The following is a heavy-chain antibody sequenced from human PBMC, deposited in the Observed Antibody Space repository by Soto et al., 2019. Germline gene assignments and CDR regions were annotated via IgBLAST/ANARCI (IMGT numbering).Heavy chain of an antibody. CDR3: ARDRLMATAGTARHYFGLDV. J-gene: IGHJ6*02. D-gene: IGHD5-18*01. V-gene: IGHV4-30-4*01. CDR1: GGSVSGVDYF. CDR2: IYYTGIT. Sequence: SETLSLTCTVSGGSVSGVDYFWSWIRQSPGKGLEWIGYIYYTGITHLNPSLKSRLTISVDTSKNQFSLNLSSVTAADTAVYYCARDRLMATAGTARHYFGLDVWGQGTTVTVSS.